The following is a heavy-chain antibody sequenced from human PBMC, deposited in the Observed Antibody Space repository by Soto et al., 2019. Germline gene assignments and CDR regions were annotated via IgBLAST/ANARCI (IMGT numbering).Heavy chain of an antibody. CDR3: ASRSRDGYNLQYFLRSTDDY. D-gene: IGHD5-12*01. J-gene: IGHJ4*02. CDR1: GGTFSSYA. Sequence: GASVKVSCKASGGTFSSYAISWVRQAPGQGLEWMGGIIPIFGTANYAQKFQGRVTITADESTSTAYMELSSLRSEDTAVYYCASRSRDGYNLQYFLRSTDDYWGQGTLVTVSS. V-gene: IGHV1-69*13. CDR2: IIPIFGTA.